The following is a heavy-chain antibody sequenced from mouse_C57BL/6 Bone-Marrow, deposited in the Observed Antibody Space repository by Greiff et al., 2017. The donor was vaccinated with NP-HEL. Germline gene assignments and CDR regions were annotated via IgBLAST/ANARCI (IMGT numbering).Heavy chain of an antibody. CDR3: ASYYYGSDYFDY. Sequence: QVQLQQSGAELVKPGASVKLSCKASGYTFTNYWMHWVKQRPGRGLEWIGRIGPNSGGTKYNEKFKGKATLTVDKPSSTAYMQLSILTSEDSAVYYCASYYYGSDYFDYWGQGTTLTVTS. CDR2: IGPNSGGT. V-gene: IGHV1-72*01. J-gene: IGHJ2*01. CDR1: GYTFTNYW. D-gene: IGHD1-1*01.